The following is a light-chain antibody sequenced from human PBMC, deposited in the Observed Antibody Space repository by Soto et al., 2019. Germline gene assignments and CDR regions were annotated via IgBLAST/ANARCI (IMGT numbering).Light chain of an antibody. V-gene: IGKV3-20*01. Sequence: EIVLTQSRGTLSLSPGERATLSCRASQSVSNNYLAWYQQKPGQAPRILIYGASNRATGIPDRFSGIGSGTDFTLTISRLEPEDFAVYYCQQYGSSGTFGQGTKVDIK. CDR3: QQYGSSGT. CDR1: QSVSNNY. CDR2: GAS. J-gene: IGKJ1*01.